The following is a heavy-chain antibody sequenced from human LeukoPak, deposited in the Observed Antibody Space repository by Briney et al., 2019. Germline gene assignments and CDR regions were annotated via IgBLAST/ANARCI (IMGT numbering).Heavy chain of an antibody. J-gene: IGHJ4*02. Sequence: PGGSLRLSCAASGFTFSSYAMTWVRQAPGKGLEWVSAISGSGGTTYYADSVKGRFTISRDNSKNTLYLQMNSLRGEDTAVYYCATQYCSSTSCYAWPTYYFDYWGQGTLVTVSS. CDR3: ATQYCSSTSCYAWPTYYFDY. CDR1: GFTFSSYA. CDR2: ISGSGGTT. D-gene: IGHD2-2*01. V-gene: IGHV3-23*01.